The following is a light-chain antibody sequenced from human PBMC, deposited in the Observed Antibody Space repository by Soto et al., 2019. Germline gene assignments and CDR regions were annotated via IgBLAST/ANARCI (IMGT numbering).Light chain of an antibody. V-gene: IGKV1-39*01. CDR1: QSISSY. Sequence: DIQMTQSPSSLSASVGDRVTITCRASQSISSYLNWYQQKPGKAPKLLIYAASSLQSGVPSRFSGSGSETDFTLTISSLQPEDFATYYCQQSYNAPPAFGQGTRLEIK. CDR3: QQSYNAPPA. CDR2: AAS. J-gene: IGKJ5*01.